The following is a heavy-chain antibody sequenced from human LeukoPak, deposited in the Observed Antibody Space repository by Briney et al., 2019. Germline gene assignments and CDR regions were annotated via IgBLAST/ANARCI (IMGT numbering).Heavy chain of an antibody. CDR1: EFTFSSYA. D-gene: IGHD3-3*01. CDR2: ISSGGTNT. V-gene: IGHV3-23*01. CDR3: AKGTIWRDYGMDV. J-gene: IGHJ6*02. Sequence: GGSLRLSCTASEFTFSSYAMYLVRQAPGKGPEWVSLISSGGTNTFCADSVKGRFTISRDNSKNTLYLQMNSLRAEDTAVYFCAKGTIWRDYGMDVWGQGTTVTVSS.